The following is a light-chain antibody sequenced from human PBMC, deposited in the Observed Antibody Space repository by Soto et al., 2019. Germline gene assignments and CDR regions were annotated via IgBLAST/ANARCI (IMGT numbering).Light chain of an antibody. J-gene: IGKJ2*01. Sequence: DIQMTQSPSTLSASVGDRVTITCRASQSIRSWLAWYQQKPGKAPKLLIYKASSLESGVPSRFSGSGSGTEFTLTISSLQPDDFATYYCQQYNSYLTFGQGTKLEIK. CDR3: QQYNSYLT. CDR1: QSIRSW. V-gene: IGKV1-5*03. CDR2: KAS.